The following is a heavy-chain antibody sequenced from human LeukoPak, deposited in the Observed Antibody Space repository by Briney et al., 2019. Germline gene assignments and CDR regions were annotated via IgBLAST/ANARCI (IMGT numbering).Heavy chain of an antibody. D-gene: IGHD1-14*01. J-gene: IGHJ6*03. CDR1: GGSISGSY. V-gene: IGHV4-59*12. CDR3: ARGNQNRRRGYYYYMDV. CDR2: LSYTGNT. Sequence: SETLSLTCTVSGGSISGSYWTWIRQPLGKGLEWIGSLSYTGNTNYNASLKSRVTISLDTSKKQLSLKVRSVTAADTAVYYCARGNQNRRRGYYYYMDVWGKGTTVTVSS.